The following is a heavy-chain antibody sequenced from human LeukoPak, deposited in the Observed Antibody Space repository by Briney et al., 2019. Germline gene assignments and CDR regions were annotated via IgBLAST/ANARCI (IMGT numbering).Heavy chain of an antibody. CDR2: ISSSSSYI. D-gene: IGHD5-24*01. V-gene: IGHV3-21*01. Sequence: PGGSLRLSCAASGFTFSSYSMNWVRQAPGKGLEWVSSISSSSSYIYYADSVKGRFTISRDNAKYSLYLQMNSLRAEDTAVYYCARAKMATIIEAGYWGQGTLVTVSS. CDR3: ARAKMATIIEAGY. CDR1: GFTFSSYS. J-gene: IGHJ4*02.